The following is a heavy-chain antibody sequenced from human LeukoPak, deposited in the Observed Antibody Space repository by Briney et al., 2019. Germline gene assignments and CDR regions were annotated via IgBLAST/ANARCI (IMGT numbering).Heavy chain of an antibody. CDR3: AKDARSCTSSACYTVTTYYFDS. V-gene: IGHV3-23*01. CDR1: GFIFSNFA. J-gene: IGHJ4*02. D-gene: IGHD2-2*02. Sequence: GGSLRLSCAASGFIFSNFAMTWVRQAPGKGLEWVSTISGNGATTYYADSVKGRFTISKDNSKNTLFLQMNGLTAEDTAVYYRAKDARSCTSSACYTVTTYYFDSWGQGTLVTVSS. CDR2: ISGNGATT.